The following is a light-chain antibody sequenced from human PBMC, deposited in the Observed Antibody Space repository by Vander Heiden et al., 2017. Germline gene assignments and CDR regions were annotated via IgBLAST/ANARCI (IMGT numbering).Light chain of an antibody. J-gene: IGLJ1*01. Sequence: YVLTQPTSVSGAPGQTARVTCEGYNIGTKSVHWYQQKPGQAPVLVVYDDSARPSGIPERFSGANSGNTATLTISRVEAGDEADYYCQVWDSSSDHLFVFGTGTKVAVL. V-gene: IGLV3-21*02. CDR2: DDS. CDR3: QVWDSSSDHLFV. CDR1: NIGTKS.